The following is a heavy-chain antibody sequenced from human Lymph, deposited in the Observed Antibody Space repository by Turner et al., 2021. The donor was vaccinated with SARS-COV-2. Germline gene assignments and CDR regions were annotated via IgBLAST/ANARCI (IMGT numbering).Heavy chain of an antibody. Sequence: QVQLVESGGGVVQPGGSLRLSCAASGFTFSTYGMPWVRQAPGKGLEGGAVILYDGSFKYYGDSVKGRFTISRDNSKNTLYLQMNSLRAEDTAVYYCARDYSSSSYLVSWFDPWGQGTLVTVSS. CDR1: GFTFSTYG. CDR2: ILYDGSFK. D-gene: IGHD6-6*01. J-gene: IGHJ5*02. V-gene: IGHV3-33*05. CDR3: ARDYSSSSYLVSWFDP.